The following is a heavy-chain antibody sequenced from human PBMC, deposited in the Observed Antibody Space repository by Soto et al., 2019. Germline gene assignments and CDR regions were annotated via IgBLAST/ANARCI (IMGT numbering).Heavy chain of an antibody. Sequence: ASVKVSCKASGYTFTSYGISWVRQAPGQGLEWMGWISAYNGNTKYAQNLQGRVTMTTDTSTSTAYMELRSLRSDDTAVYYCAREMYDISSGYGDYWGQGTLVTVSS. J-gene: IGHJ4*02. V-gene: IGHV1-18*01. CDR1: GYTFTSYG. CDR3: AREMYDISSGYGDY. CDR2: ISAYNGNT. D-gene: IGHD3-3*01.